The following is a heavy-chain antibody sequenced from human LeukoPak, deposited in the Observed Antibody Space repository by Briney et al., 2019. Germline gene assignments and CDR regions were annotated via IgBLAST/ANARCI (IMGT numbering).Heavy chain of an antibody. Sequence: GESLKISCKGSGYSFTSYWIGWVRQMPGKGLEWMGIIYSGDSDTRYSPSFQGQVTISADKSISTAYLQWSSLKASDTAMYYCARHGCSSTSCLSIDYWGQGTLVTVSS. D-gene: IGHD2-2*01. CDR1: GYSFTSYW. CDR3: ARHGCSSTSCLSIDY. V-gene: IGHV5-51*01. CDR2: IYSGDSDT. J-gene: IGHJ4*02.